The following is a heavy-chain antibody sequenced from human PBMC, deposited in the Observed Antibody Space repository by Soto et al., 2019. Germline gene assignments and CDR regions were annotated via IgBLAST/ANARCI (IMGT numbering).Heavy chain of an antibody. CDR3: ARQLYQLLVAGHYYYGMDV. Sequence: QVQLVQSGAEVKKPGSSVKVSCKASGGTFSSYAISWVRQAPGQGLEWMGGIIPIFGTANYAQKFQGRVTITADESTSTAYMELSSLRSEDTAVYYCARQLYQLLVAGHYYYGMDVWGQGTTVTVSS. CDR1: GGTFSSYA. D-gene: IGHD2-2*01. CDR2: IIPIFGTA. V-gene: IGHV1-69*01. J-gene: IGHJ6*02.